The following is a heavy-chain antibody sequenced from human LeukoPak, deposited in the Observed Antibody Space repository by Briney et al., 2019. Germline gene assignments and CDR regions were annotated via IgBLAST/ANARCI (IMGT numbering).Heavy chain of an antibody. CDR3: AKGAGGFSYYNWSAP. CDR2: IYYSGTT. CDR1: GGSISSSPYY. V-gene: IGHV4-39*07. D-gene: IGHD5-18*01. Sequence: SETLSLTCTVSGGSISSSPYYWGWIRQPPGKGLEWIGSIYYSGTTHYNPSLESRVTISVDTSKNQFSLKLASVTAADTAIYYCAKGAGGFSYYNWSAPWGQETLVTVSS. J-gene: IGHJ5*02.